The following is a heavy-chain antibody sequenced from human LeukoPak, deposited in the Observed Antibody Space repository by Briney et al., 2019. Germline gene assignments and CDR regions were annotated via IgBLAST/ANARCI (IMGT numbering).Heavy chain of an antibody. CDR3: ARGEQLSSSGWFGSRYGMDV. CDR1: GGSISDYN. J-gene: IGHJ6*02. V-gene: IGHV4-59*01. Sequence: SETLSLTCTVSGGSISDYNWSWIRQPPGKGLEWAGYIFYITTTSYNPSLKSRGTMSVDTSKNQLSLTVKSVTAADTAVYYCARGEQLSSSGWFGSRYGMDVWGQGTTVTVS. D-gene: IGHD6-19*01. CDR2: IFYITTT.